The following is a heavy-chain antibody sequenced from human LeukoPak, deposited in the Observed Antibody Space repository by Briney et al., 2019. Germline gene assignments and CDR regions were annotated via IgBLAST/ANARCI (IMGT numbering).Heavy chain of an antibody. Sequence: ASVKVSCKASGYTFTSYAMHWVRQAPGQRLEWMGWISAYNGNTNYAQKLQGRVTMTTDTSTSTAYMELRSLRSDDTAVYYCARDCSGGSCSFDYWGQGTLVTVSS. CDR3: ARDCSGGSCSFDY. CDR2: ISAYNGNT. J-gene: IGHJ4*02. CDR1: GYTFTSYA. D-gene: IGHD2-15*01. V-gene: IGHV1-18*01.